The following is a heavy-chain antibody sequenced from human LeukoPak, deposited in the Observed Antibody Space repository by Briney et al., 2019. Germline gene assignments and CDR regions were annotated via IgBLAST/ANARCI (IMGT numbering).Heavy chain of an antibody. CDR2: ISGSGGST. J-gene: IGHJ4*02. D-gene: IGHD1-26*01. CDR1: GFTFSDFA. Sequence: GGSLRLSCAASGFTFSDFAMSWVRQAPGKGLEWVSAISGSGGSTYYADSVKGRFTISRDNSKNTLYLQMNSLRAEDTAVYYCAKDRQGSGFDYWGQGTLVTVSS. CDR3: AKDRQGSGFDY. V-gene: IGHV3-23*01.